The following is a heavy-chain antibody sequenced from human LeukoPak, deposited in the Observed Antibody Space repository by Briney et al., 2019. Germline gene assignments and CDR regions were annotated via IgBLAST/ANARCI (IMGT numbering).Heavy chain of an antibody. CDR3: ARAVYSSSWYLGFDP. D-gene: IGHD6-13*01. Sequence: ASVKVSCKASGYTFTSYGISWVRQAPGQGLEWMGWISAYNGNTNYAQKLQGRVTMTTDTSTSTAYMELRSLRSDDTAVYYCARAVYSSSWYLGFDPWGQGTLVTVSS. V-gene: IGHV1-18*01. CDR2: ISAYNGNT. J-gene: IGHJ5*02. CDR1: GYTFTSYG.